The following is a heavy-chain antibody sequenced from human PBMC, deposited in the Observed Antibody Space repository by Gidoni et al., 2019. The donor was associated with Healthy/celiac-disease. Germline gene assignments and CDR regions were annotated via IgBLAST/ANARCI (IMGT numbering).Heavy chain of an antibody. D-gene: IGHD3-16*02. J-gene: IGHJ3*02. V-gene: IGHV3-30-3*01. CDR2: ISYDGSNK. CDR1: GFTFSSYA. CDR3: ARGGGEVWFDAFDI. Sequence: QVQLVESGGGVVQPGRSLRLSCAASGFTFSSYAMHWVRQAPGKGLEWVAVISYDGSNKYYADSVKGRFTISRDNSKNTLYLQMNSLRAEDTAVYYCARGGGEVWFDAFDIWGQGTMVTVSS.